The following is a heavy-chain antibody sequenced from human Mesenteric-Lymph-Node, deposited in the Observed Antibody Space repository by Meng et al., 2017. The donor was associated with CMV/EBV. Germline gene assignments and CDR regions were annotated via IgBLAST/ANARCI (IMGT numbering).Heavy chain of an antibody. CDR1: ISSGGYY. J-gene: IGHJ4*02. CDR2: IYYSGST. Sequence: ISSGGYYWSWIRQHPGKGLEWIGYIYYSGSTYYNPSLKSRVTISVDTSKNQFSLKLSSVTAADTAVYYCARVHYPYCSGGSCYYFDYWGQGTLVTVSS. CDR3: ARVHYPYCSGGSCYYFDY. D-gene: IGHD2-15*01. V-gene: IGHV4-31*02.